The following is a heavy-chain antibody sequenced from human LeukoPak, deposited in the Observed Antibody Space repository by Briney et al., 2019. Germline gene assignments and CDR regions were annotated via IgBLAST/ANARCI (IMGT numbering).Heavy chain of an antibody. D-gene: IGHD2-21*02. V-gene: IGHV1-69*05. CDR1: GGTFSSYA. J-gene: IGHJ4*02. CDR2: IIPIFGTA. Sequence: SVKVSCKASGGTFSSYAISWVRQAPGQGPEWMGWIIPIFGTANYAQKFQGRVTITTDESTSTAYMELSSLRSEDTAVYYCASAGGGDCYSCGYFDYWGQGTLVTVSS. CDR3: ASAGGGDCYSCGYFDY.